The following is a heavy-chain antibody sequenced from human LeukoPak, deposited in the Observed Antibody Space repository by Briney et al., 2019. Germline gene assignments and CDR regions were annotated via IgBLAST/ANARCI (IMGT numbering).Heavy chain of an antibody. CDR3: TYGSGEAYFDY. D-gene: IGHD3-10*01. V-gene: IGHV3-15*01. CDR1: GFTFSNAW. CDR2: IKSKTDGGTT. Sequence: AGGSLRLSCAASGFTFSNAWMSWVRQAPEKGLAWVGRIKSKTDGGTTDYAAPVKGRFTISREDSKNTLYLQMNSLKTEDTAVYYCTYGSGEAYFDYWGQGTLVTVSS. J-gene: IGHJ4*02.